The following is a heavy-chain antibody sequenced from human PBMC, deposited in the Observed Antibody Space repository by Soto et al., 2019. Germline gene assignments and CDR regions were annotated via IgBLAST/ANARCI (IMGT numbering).Heavy chain of an antibody. D-gene: IGHD6-19*01. CDR2: ISHDGSNE. J-gene: IGHJ5*02. Sequence: GGSLRLSCAASGFTFSRYAMHWVRQAPGKGLEWVALISHDGSNEYYAGSMQGRFTISRDNSNNTLYVQLNSLGPHDTAVYYCGRSQREYSSRWDPGSFDPWGQGPRVTVSS. CDR3: GRSQREYSSRWDPGSFDP. V-gene: IGHV3-30-3*01. CDR1: GFTFSRYA.